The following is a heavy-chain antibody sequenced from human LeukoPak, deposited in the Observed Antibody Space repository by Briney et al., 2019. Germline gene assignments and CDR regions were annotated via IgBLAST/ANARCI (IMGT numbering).Heavy chain of an antibody. Sequence: PGGSLRLSCAASGFTVSSNYMSWVRQAPGKGLEWVSVIYSGGSTYYADSAKGRFTISRDNSKNTLYLQMNSLRAEDTAVYYCARDGPGYSSSRGAFDIWGQGTMVTVSS. V-gene: IGHV3-66*01. CDR2: IYSGGST. CDR3: ARDGPGYSSSRGAFDI. CDR1: GFTVSSNY. J-gene: IGHJ3*02. D-gene: IGHD6-13*01.